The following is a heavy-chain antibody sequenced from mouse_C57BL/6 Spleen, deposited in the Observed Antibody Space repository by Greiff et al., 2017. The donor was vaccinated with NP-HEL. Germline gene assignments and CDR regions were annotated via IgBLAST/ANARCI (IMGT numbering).Heavy chain of an antibody. Sequence: VKLQQPGAELVKPGASVKLSCKASGYTFTSYWMHWVKQRPGQGLEWIGMIHPNSGSTNYNEKFKSKATLTVYKSSSTAYMQLSSLTSEDSAVYYCARSLLLRFDYWGQGTTLTVSS. D-gene: IGHD1-1*01. CDR2: IHPNSGST. J-gene: IGHJ2*01. CDR1: GYTFTSYW. CDR3: ARSLLLRFDY. V-gene: IGHV1-64*01.